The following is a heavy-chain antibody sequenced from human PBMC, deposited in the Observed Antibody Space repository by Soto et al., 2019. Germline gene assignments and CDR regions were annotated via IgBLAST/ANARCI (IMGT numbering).Heavy chain of an antibody. V-gene: IGHV3-23*01. J-gene: IGHJ3*02. CDR1: GFAFNTYA. CDR2: SISGGST. D-gene: IGHD4-4*01. Sequence: EVHLLESGGGLVQPGGSLRLSCAASGFAFNTYAMNWVRQAPGKGLEWVSSISGGSTYYADSVRGRFTISRDNSKNTLYLQMNSLRAEDTALYYCARETDYSLTHSFDIWGQGTMVAVSS. CDR3: ARETDYSLTHSFDI.